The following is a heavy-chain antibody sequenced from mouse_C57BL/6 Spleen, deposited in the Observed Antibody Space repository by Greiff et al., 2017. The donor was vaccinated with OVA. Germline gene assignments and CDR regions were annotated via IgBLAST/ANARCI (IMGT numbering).Heavy chain of an antibody. CDR1: GFTFTDYY. V-gene: IGHV7-3*01. Sequence: EVQGVESGGGLVQPGGSLSLSCAASGFTFTDYYMSWVRQPPGKALEWLGFIRNKANGYTTEYSASVKGRFTISRDNSQSILYLQMNALRAEDSATYYCARYGNYRGDWYFDVWGTGTTVTVSS. CDR2: IRNKANGYTT. J-gene: IGHJ1*03. D-gene: IGHD2-1*01. CDR3: ARYGNYRGDWYFDV.